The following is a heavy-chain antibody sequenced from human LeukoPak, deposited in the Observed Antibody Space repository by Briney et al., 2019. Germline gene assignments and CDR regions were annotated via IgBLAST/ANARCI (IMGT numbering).Heavy chain of an antibody. CDR2: INPNSGGT. Sequence: ASVKVSGKASGCTFNGYFIHWVRQAPGQGLEWMGWINPNSGGTNYAQNFQGRVTMTRDTSISTVYMELSRLKSDDTAVYYCARLSSSWSTYFDCWGQGTLVTVSS. CDR3: ARLSSSWSTYFDC. CDR1: GCTFNGYF. J-gene: IGHJ4*02. D-gene: IGHD6-13*01. V-gene: IGHV1-2*02.